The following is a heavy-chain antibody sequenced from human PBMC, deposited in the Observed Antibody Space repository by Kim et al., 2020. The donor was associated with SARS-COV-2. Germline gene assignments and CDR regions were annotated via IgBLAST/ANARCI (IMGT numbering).Heavy chain of an antibody. J-gene: IGHJ4*02. D-gene: IGHD3-9*01. CDR1: GGTFSSYA. Sequence: SVKVSCKASGGTFSSYAISWVRQAPGQGLEWMGGIIPFFGTANYAQKFQGRVTITADESTSTAYMELSSLRSEDTAVYYCATNVGILTGYYPLPYFDYWGQGPLFTVSS. V-gene: IGHV1-69*13. CDR2: IIPFFGTA. CDR3: ATNVGILTGYYPLPYFDY.